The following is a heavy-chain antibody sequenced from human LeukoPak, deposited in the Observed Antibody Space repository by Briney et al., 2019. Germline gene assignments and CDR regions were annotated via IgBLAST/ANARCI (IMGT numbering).Heavy chain of an antibody. CDR3: AKVSGNWGYYYYYGMDV. V-gene: IGHV3-23*01. Sequence: GGSLRLSCAASGFTFSSYAMSWVRQAPGKGLEWVSAISGSGGSTYYADSVKGRFTISRDNSKNSLFLQMNSLRAEDTALYYCAKVSGNWGYYYYYGMDVWGQGTTVTVSS. CDR1: GFTFSSYA. J-gene: IGHJ6*02. D-gene: IGHD7-27*01. CDR2: ISGSGGST.